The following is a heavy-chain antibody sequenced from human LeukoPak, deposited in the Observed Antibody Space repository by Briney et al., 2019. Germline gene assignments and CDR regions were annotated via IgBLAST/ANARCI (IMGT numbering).Heavy chain of an antibody. CDR1: GFAFDDYG. V-gene: IGHV3-20*04. J-gene: IGHJ6*03. CDR3: ARESPQYNWNDGYYYYYMDV. Sequence: GGSLRLSCAASGFAFDDYGMSWVRQAPGKGLEWVSGINWNGGSTGYADSVKGRFTITRDNAKNSLYLQMNNLRVEDTAVYYCARESPQYNWNDGYYYYYMDVWGKGTTVTVSS. D-gene: IGHD1-1*01. CDR2: INWNGGST.